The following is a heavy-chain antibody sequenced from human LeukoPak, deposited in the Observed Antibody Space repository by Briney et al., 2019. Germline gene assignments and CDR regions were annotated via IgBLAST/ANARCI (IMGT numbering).Heavy chain of an antibody. V-gene: IGHV3-11*01. CDR3: ARDQGKAVAGTSFDY. CDR2: ISSSGSTI. Sequence: NTGGSLRLSCAASGFTFSDYYMSWIRQAPGKGLEWVSYISSSGSTIYYADSVKGRFTISRDNAKNSLYLQMNSLRAEDTAVYYCARDQGKAVAGTSFDYWGQGTLVTVSS. J-gene: IGHJ4*02. CDR1: GFTFSDYY. D-gene: IGHD6-19*01.